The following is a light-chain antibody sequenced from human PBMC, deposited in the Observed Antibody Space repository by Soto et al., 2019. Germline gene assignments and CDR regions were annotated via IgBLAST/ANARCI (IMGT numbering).Light chain of an antibody. CDR1: SSNIGSNT. CDR3: AAWDDSLNGPSVV. Sequence: QSVLTQPPSASGTPGQRVTISCSGSSSNIGSNTVNWYQQLPGTAPKLLIYSNNQRPSGVPDRFSGSKSGTSASLAISGLQSEDAADYYCAAWDDSLNGPSVVFGGGTKLTVL. V-gene: IGLV1-44*01. J-gene: IGLJ2*01. CDR2: SNN.